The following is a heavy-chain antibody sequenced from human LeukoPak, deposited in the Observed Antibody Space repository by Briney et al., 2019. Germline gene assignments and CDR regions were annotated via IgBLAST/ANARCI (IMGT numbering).Heavy chain of an antibody. D-gene: IGHD3-22*01. CDR1: DGSISSDNW. V-gene: IGHV4-4*02. CDR3: ARLTYYYDNSGAPVY. J-gene: IGHJ4*02. Sequence: SGTLSLTCAVSDGSISSDNWWSWVRQPPGKGLEWIGEIYHSGSTNYNPSLKSRVTISVDKSKNQFSLNLSSVTAADTAVYYCARLTYYYDNSGAPVYWGQGTLVTVSS. CDR2: IYHSGST.